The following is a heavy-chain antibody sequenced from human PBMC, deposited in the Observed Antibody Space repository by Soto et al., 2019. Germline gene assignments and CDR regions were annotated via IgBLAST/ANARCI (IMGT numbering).Heavy chain of an antibody. D-gene: IGHD3-22*01. J-gene: IGHJ4*02. CDR2: IYSSGST. CDR3: ARGGGYDY. CDR1: GVSISSGDDY. V-gene: IGHV4-30-4*01. Sequence: QVQLQESGPGVVKPSQTLSLTCIVSGVSISSGDDYWSWLRQPPGKGLEWIGYIYSSGSTYCNPSLRSRATISADTSKNHCSLELTSVTAADTAVYYCARGGGYDYWGQGALVTVSS.